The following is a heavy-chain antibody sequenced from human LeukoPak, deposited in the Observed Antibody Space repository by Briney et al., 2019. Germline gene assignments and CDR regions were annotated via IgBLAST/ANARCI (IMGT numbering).Heavy chain of an antibody. CDR3: ARESYYDSSGYYGFYYFDY. Sequence: ASVKVSCKASGYTFTSYGISWVRQAPGQGREWMGWISAYNGNTNYVHKLQGRVTMTTDTSTSTAYMELRSLRSDDTAVYYCARESYYDSSGYYGFYYFDYWGQGTLVTVSS. V-gene: IGHV1-18*01. J-gene: IGHJ4*02. CDR1: GYTFTSYG. D-gene: IGHD3-22*01. CDR2: ISAYNGNT.